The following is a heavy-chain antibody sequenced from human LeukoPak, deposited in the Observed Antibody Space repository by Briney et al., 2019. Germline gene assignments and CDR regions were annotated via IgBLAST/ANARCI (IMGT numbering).Heavy chain of an antibody. CDR3: ARRYYGGNSEIDY. CDR2: ISSSGSTI. V-gene: IGHV3-48*03. CDR1: GFTFSSYE. Sequence: PGGSLRLSCAASGFTFSSYEMNWVRQAPGKGLEWVSYISSSGSTIYYADSVKGRFTISRDNAKNSLYLQMNSLRAEDTAVYYCARRYYGGNSEIDYWGQGTLVTVSS. J-gene: IGHJ4*02. D-gene: IGHD4-23*01.